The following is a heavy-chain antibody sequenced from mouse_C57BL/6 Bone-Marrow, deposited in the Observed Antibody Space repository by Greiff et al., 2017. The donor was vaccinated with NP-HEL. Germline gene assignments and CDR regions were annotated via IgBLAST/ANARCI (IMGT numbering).Heavy chain of an antibody. V-gene: IGHV5-4*01. Sequence: EVQVVESGGGLVKPGGSLKLSCAASGFTFSSYAMSWVRQTPEKRLEWVATISDGGSYTYYPDNVKGRFTISRDNAKNNLYLQMSHLKSEDTAMYYCARPGAVPWFAYWGQGTLVTVSA. CDR2: ISDGGSYT. D-gene: IGHD3-3*01. CDR1: GFTFSSYA. CDR3: ARPGAVPWFAY. J-gene: IGHJ3*01.